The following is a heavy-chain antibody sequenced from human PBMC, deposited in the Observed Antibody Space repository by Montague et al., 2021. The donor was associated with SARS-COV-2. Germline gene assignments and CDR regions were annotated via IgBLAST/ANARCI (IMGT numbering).Heavy chain of an antibody. D-gene: IGHD2-15*01. Sequence: SETLSLTCTVSGGSISSLYWSWFRQPPGKGLEWIGHISDSGSTNYNPSLTSRVTMSVDTSKNQFSLKVNSVTAADTAVYYCARHYSATLPAVYWGQGTLVTVSS. CDR3: ARHYSATLPAVY. CDR2: ISDSGST. CDR1: GGSISSLY. J-gene: IGHJ4*02. V-gene: IGHV4-59*08.